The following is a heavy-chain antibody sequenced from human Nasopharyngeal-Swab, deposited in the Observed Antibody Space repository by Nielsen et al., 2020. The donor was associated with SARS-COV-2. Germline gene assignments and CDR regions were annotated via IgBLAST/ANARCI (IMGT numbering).Heavy chain of an antibody. J-gene: IGHJ4*02. CDR3: AKKAPGVGQLWYDY. D-gene: IGHD5-18*01. Sequence: GESLKISCAASGFTFSSYAMSWVRQAPGKGLEWVSVIYSGGSSTHYADSVKGRFTISRDNSKNTLYLQMNSLRAEDTAVYYCAKKAPGVGQLWYDYWGQGTLVTVSS. V-gene: IGHV3-23*03. CDR1: GFTFSSYA. CDR2: IYSGGSST.